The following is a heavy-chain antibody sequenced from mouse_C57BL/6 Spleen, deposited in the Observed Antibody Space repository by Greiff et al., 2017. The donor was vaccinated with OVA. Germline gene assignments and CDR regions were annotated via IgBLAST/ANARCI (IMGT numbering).Heavy chain of an antibody. D-gene: IGHD2-1*01. CDR2: IYPGDGDT. Sequence: QVQLQQSGAELVKPGASVKISCKASGYAFSSYWMNWVKQRPGKGLEWIGQIYPGDGDTNYNGKFKGKATLTADKSSSTAYMQLSSLTSEDSAVYFCARSPPYGNYFAYWGQGTLVTVSA. V-gene: IGHV1-80*01. CDR3: ARSPPYGNYFAY. CDR1: GYAFSSYW. J-gene: IGHJ3*01.